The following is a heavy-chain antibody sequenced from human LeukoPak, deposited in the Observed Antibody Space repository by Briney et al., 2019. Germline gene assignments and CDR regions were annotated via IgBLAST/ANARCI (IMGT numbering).Heavy chain of an antibody. CDR2: IKQDGSEK. Sequence: QAGGSLRLSCAASGFTFSSYWMSWVRQAPGKGLEWVANIKQDGSEKYYVDSVKGRFTISRDSTKNSLYLQMNSLRAEDTAVYYCATGGGYVGYWGQGTLSPSPQ. CDR3: ATGGGYVGY. D-gene: IGHD5-12*01. CDR1: GFTFSSYW. V-gene: IGHV3-7*01. J-gene: IGHJ4*02.